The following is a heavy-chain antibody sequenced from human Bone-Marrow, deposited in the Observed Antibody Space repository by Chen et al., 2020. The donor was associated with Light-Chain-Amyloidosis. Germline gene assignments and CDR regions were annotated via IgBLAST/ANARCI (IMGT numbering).Heavy chain of an antibody. J-gene: IGHJ4*02. CDR3: AKDYDFWSGLLGY. D-gene: IGHD3-3*01. CDR2: IRYDGNTI. CDR1: GFAFSSYA. Sequence: QVQLVESGGGVVQPGGSLRLSCAASGFAFSSYAMHWVRQAPGEGLEWVAYIRYDGNTIYYADAVKGRFTISRDNSKNTLYLQMNSLRAEDTAVYYCAKDYDFWSGLLGYWGQGTLVTVSS. V-gene: IGHV3-30*02.